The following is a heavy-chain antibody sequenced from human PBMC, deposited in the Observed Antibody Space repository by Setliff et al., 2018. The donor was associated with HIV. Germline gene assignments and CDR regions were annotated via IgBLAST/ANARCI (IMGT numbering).Heavy chain of an antibody. D-gene: IGHD3-10*01. CDR3: ARGLNYYGSGSYLPLGY. J-gene: IGHJ4*02. CDR1: GVSFNDYY. V-gene: IGHV4-34*01. Sequence: SETLSLTCAVYGVSFNDYYWTWIRQPPGKGLEWIGEIDHSGSTKYHASLKSRVTISIDTPKNQISLKLSSVTAADTAVYYCARGLNYYGSGSYLPLGYWGQGTLVTVSS. CDR2: IDHSGST.